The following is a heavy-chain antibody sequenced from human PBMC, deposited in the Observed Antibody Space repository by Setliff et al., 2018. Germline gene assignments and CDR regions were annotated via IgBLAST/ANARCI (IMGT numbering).Heavy chain of an antibody. CDR1: GGSISSSSYY. CDR3: ARDPLTTNRRRAFDI. Sequence: SETLSLTCTVSGGSISSSSYYWGWIRQPPGKGLEWIGSIYYSGSTYYNPSLKSRVTISIDTSKNQFSLKLSSVTAADTAVYYCARDPLTTNRRRAFDIWGQGTMVTVSS. CDR2: IYYSGST. D-gene: IGHD4-17*01. V-gene: IGHV4-39*07. J-gene: IGHJ3*02.